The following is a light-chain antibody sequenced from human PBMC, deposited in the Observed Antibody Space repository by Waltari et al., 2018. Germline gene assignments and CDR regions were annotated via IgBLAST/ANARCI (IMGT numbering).Light chain of an antibody. CDR1: SSDVGGYNY. CDR3: SSFTRTSTWV. CDR2: DVS. V-gene: IGLV2-14*01. J-gene: IGLJ3*02. Sequence: QSTLTQPASVSGSPGQSITISCTGTSSDVGGYNYVSWYQQYPGKAPKLIIYDVSHRPSGISNRFSASKSGITASLTISGLQAEDEADYFCSSFTRTSTWVFGGGTKLTVL.